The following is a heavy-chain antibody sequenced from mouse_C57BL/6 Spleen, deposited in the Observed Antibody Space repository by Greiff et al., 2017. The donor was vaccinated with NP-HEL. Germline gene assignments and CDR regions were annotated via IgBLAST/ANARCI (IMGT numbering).Heavy chain of an antibody. D-gene: IGHD2-2*01. J-gene: IGHJ2*01. CDR1: GYTFTSYW. CDR2: IDPNSGGT. CDR3: ARSLWLPLTTGVTFDY. V-gene: IGHV1-72*01. Sequence: QVQLQQPGAELVKPGASVKLSCKASGYTFTSYWMHWVKQRPGRGLEWIGRIDPNSGGTKYNEKFKSKATLTVDKPSSTAYMQLSSLTSEDSAVYYCARSLWLPLTTGVTFDYWGQGTTLTVSS.